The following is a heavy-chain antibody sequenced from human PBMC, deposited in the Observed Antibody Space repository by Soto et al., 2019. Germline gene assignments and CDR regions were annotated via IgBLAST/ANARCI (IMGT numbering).Heavy chain of an antibody. V-gene: IGHV6-1*01. CDR3: FLTTSHPRYSMDF. CDR2: TYYRSRWYN. Sequence: SQTLSLTCAISGDSVSSNSAAWNWIRLSPSRGLEWLARTYYRSRWYNDYAVSVRSRITVNPDTSKNQFSLQLTSVTPEDTAVYYFFLTTSHPRYSMDFRGTGITVT. CDR1: GDSVSSNSAA. D-gene: IGHD4-4*01. J-gene: IGHJ6*03.